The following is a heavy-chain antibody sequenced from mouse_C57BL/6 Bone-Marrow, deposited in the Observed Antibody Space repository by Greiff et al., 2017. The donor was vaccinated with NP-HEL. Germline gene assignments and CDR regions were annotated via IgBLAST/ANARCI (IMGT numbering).Heavy chain of an antibody. CDR1: GFTFSDYG. Sequence: EVMLVESGGGLVKPGGSLKLSCAASGFTFSDYGMHWVRQAPEQGLEWVAYISSGSSTIYYADTVKGRFTISRDNAKNTLFLQMTSLRSEDTAMYYCARPNDYDYDYFDYWGQGTTLTVSS. CDR2: ISSGSSTI. J-gene: IGHJ2*01. CDR3: ARPNDYDYDYFDY. V-gene: IGHV5-17*01. D-gene: IGHD2-4*01.